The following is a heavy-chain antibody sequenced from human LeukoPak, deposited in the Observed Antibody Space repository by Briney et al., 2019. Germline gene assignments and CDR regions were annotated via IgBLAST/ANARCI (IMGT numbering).Heavy chain of an antibody. CDR3: ARPHLGYCSGGSCYGAWFDP. J-gene: IGHJ5*02. D-gene: IGHD2-15*01. CDR2: ISAYNGNT. V-gene: IGHV1-18*01. CDR1: GYTFTSYG. Sequence: ASVKVSCKASGYTFTSYGISWVRQAPGQGLEWMGWISAYNGNTNYAQKLQGRVTMTTDTSTSTAYMELRGLRSDDTAVYYCARPHLGYCSGGSCYGAWFDPWGQGTLVTVSS.